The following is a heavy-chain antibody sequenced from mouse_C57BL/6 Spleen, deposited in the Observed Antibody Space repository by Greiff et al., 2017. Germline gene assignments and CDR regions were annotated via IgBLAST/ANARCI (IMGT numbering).Heavy chain of an antibody. V-gene: IGHV14-3*01. Sequence: EVQLQQSVAELVRPGASVKLSCTASGFNIKNTYMHWVKQRPEQGLEWIGRIDPANGNTKYAPKFQGKATITADSSSNTAYLQLSSLTSEDTAIYYCASSATVVAKGAMDYWGQGTSVTVSS. CDR1: GFNIKNTY. CDR3: ASSATVVAKGAMDY. D-gene: IGHD1-1*01. CDR2: IDPANGNT. J-gene: IGHJ4*01.